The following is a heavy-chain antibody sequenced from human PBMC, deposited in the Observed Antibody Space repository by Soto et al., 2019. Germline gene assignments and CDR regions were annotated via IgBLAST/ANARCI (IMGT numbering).Heavy chain of an antibody. Sequence: SETLSLTCTVSGGSISSGGYYWSWIRQHPGKGLEWIGYIYYSGSTYYNPSLKSRVTISVDTSKNQFSLKLSSVTAADTAVYYCARTYYYDSSGYYVDYWGQGTLVTVSS. CDR2: IYYSGST. CDR3: ARTYYYDSSGYYVDY. V-gene: IGHV4-31*03. CDR1: GGSISSGGYY. D-gene: IGHD3-22*01. J-gene: IGHJ4*02.